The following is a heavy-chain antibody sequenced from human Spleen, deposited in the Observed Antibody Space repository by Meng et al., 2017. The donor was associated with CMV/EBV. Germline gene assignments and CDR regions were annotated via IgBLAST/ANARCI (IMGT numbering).Heavy chain of an antibody. CDR2: ISNSGSTI. V-gene: IGHV3-48*03. D-gene: IGHD3-3*01. J-gene: IGHJ4*02. Sequence: GESLKISCAASGFTFSVYEMNWVRQAPGKGLEWVSYISNSGSTIYYADSVKGRFTISRDNAKNSLYLQMNSLRAEDTAVYYCVREGGDFWCGYLYWGQGTLVTVSS. CDR3: VREGGDFWCGYLY. CDR1: GFTFSVYE.